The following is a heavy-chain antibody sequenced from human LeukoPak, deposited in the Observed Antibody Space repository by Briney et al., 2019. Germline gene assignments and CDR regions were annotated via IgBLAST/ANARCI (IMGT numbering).Heavy chain of an antibody. V-gene: IGHV4-31*03. J-gene: IGHJ3*02. CDR1: GGSISSGGYY. D-gene: IGHD3-22*01. CDR3: ARDNYYDTSAYVLHI. CDR2: IYYRDST. Sequence: SETLSLTCTVSGGSISSGGYYWSWIRQHPGKGLEWIGHIYYRDSTYYNPSLKSRVTISADTSKNQFSLELSSVTAADTAVYYCARDNYYDTSAYVLHIWGQGTMVTVSS.